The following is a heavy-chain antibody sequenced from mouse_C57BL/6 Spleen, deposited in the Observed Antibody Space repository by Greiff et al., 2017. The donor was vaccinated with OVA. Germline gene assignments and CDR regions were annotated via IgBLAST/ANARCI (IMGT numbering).Heavy chain of an antibody. V-gene: IGHV1-54*01. D-gene: IGHD1-1*01. Sequence: VQLQQSGAELVRPGTSVKVSCKASGYAFTNYLIEWVKQRPGQGLEWIGVINPGSGGTNYNEQFKGKATLTADKSSSTAYMQLSSLTSEDSAVYFCARSMSTVVDSWFAYWGQGTLVTVSA. CDR1: GYAFTNYL. CDR2: INPGSGGT. CDR3: ARSMSTVVDSWFAY. J-gene: IGHJ3*01.